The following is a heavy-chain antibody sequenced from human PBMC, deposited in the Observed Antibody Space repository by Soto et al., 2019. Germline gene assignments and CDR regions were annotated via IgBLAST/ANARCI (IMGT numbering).Heavy chain of an antibody. J-gene: IGHJ4*02. D-gene: IGHD2-2*01. Sequence: SETLSLTCTVSGGSISSDYWSWIRQPPGKGLEWIGYIYYSGSTNYNPSLKSRVTISVDTSKNKFSLKLSSVTAADTAVYYCARSSTGVGEDYWGQGILLTVSS. CDR1: GGSISSDY. CDR3: ARSSTGVGEDY. V-gene: IGHV4-59*01. CDR2: IYYSGST.